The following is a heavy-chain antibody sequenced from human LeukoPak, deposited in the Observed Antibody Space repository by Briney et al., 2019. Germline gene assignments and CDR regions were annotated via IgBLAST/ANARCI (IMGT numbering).Heavy chain of an antibody. J-gene: IGHJ6*02. D-gene: IGHD3-3*01. CDR3: AKEDRDYDFWSGLSYYYGMDV. CDR1: GFTFSSYG. CDR2: ISYDGSNK. V-gene: IGHV3-30*18. Sequence: PGGSLRLSCAASGFTFSSYGMHWVRQAPGKGLEWVAVISYDGSNKYYADSVKGRFTISRDNSKNTLYLQMNSLRAEDTAVYYCAKEDRDYDFWSGLSYYYGMDVWGQGTTVTVSS.